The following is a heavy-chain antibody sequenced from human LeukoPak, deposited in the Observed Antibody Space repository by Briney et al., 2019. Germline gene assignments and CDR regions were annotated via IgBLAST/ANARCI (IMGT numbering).Heavy chain of an antibody. J-gene: IGHJ5*02. D-gene: IGHD1-1*01. CDR1: GYTFTSYY. CDR3: ARDDRSLEIDP. Sequence: GASVKVSCKASGYTFTSYYMHWVRQAPGQGLEWMGIINPSGGSTSYAQKFQGRVTMTTDTSTSTAYMELRSLRSDDTAVYYCARDDRSLEIDPWGQGTLVTVSS. CDR2: INPSGGST. V-gene: IGHV1-46*01.